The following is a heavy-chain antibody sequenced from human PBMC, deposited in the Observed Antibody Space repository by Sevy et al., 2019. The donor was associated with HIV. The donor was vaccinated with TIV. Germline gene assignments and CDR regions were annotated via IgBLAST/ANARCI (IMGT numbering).Heavy chain of an antibody. Sequence: ASVKVSCKVSGYTFITYRITWVRQAPGQGLEWMGWISPHNGDTNYAQELQGRVTMITDTSANTAYMEVRGLRYDDTAVYYCARAYCSGGRCYSLAYWGQGTLVTVSS. CDR1: GYTFITYR. D-gene: IGHD2-15*01. CDR3: ARAYCSGGRCYSLAY. V-gene: IGHV1-18*01. CDR2: ISPHNGDT. J-gene: IGHJ4*02.